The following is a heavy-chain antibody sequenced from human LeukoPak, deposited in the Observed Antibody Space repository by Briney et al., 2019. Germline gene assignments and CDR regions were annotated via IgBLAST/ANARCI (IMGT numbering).Heavy chain of an antibody. CDR1: GYTFTSYD. D-gene: IGHD3-9*01. CDR2: MNPNSGNT. J-gene: IGHJ6*03. Sequence: ASVKVSCKASGYTFTSYDINWVRQATGQGLEWMGWMNPNSGNTGYAQKFQGRVTMTRNTSISTAYMELSSLRSEDTAVYYCARGLRYFDWLLHYYYYMGVWGKGTTVTVSS. V-gene: IGHV1-8*01. CDR3: ARGLRYFDWLLHYYYYMGV.